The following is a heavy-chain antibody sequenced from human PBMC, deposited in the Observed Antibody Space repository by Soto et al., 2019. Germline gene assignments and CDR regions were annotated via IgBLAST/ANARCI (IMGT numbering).Heavy chain of an antibody. J-gene: IGHJ4*02. Sequence: QITLKESGPPLVKPTQTLTLTCTFSGFSLSTRDVGVGWIRQPPGTALEWLALLYWDDDNRYSPSLRRRLTLTKDTSKNQVVLTMTNMYPVDTATYYCAHGSGWLFDYWGPGTLVTVSS. V-gene: IGHV2-5*02. CDR1: GFSLSTRDVG. CDR3: AHGSGWLFDY. D-gene: IGHD6-19*01. CDR2: LYWDDDN.